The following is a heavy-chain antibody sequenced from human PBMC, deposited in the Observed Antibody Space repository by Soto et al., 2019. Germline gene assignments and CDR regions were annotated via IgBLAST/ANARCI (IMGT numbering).Heavy chain of an antibody. Sequence: QVQLVQSGAEVKKPGSSVKVSCKASGGTFSSYAISWVRQAPGQGLEWMGGIIPIFGTANYAQKFQGRVTITADESTSTAYMELSSLRSEDTAVYYCASRWAAARPGGYYYYYGMDVWGQGTTVTVSS. V-gene: IGHV1-69*01. CDR2: IIPIFGTA. J-gene: IGHJ6*02. CDR3: ASRWAAARPGGYYYYYGMDV. D-gene: IGHD6-6*01. CDR1: GGTFSSYA.